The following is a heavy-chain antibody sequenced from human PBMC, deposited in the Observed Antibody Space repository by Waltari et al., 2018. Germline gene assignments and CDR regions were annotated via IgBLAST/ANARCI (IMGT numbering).Heavy chain of an antibody. J-gene: IGHJ3*02. CDR3: ARKLILVGSDDAFDI. V-gene: IGHV1-3*03. D-gene: IGHD6-6*01. CDR1: GGTFSSYA. Sequence: QVQLVQSGAEVKKPGSSVKVSCKASGGTFSSYAISWVRQAPGQRLEWMGWINAGNGNTKYSQEFQGRVTITRDTSASTAYMELSSLRSEDMAVYYCARKLILVGSDDAFDIWGQGTMVTVSS. CDR2: INAGNGNT.